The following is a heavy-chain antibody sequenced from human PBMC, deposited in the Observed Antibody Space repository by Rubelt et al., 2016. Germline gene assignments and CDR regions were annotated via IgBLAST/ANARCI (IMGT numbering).Heavy chain of an antibody. CDR3: AREMAGSWDV. D-gene: IGHD6-19*01. CDR1: GFTFSSYW. Sequence: EVQLVESGGGLVQPGGSLRLSCAASGFTFSSYWMSWVRQAPGKGLEWVANIKQDGSEKYYVDSVTGRFTISRDNAKNSQYLQMNSLRAEDTAVEYCAREMAGSWDVWGQGTTVTVSS. J-gene: IGHJ6*02. CDR2: IKQDGSEK. V-gene: IGHV3-7*04.